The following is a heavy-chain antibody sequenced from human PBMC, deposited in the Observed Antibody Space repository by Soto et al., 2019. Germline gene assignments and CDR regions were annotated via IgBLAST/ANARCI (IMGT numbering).Heavy chain of an antibody. CDR2: MNPNSGNT. D-gene: IGHD3-3*01. V-gene: IGHV1-8*01. Sequence: VSVKVSCKASGYTFTSYDINWVRQATGQGLEWMGWMNPNSGNTGYAQKFQGRVTMTRNTSISTAYMELSSLRSEDTAVYYCARAAYYDFWSGYYPPYYYYGMDVWGQGTTVTVSS. J-gene: IGHJ6*02. CDR1: GYTFTSYD. CDR3: ARAAYYDFWSGYYPPYYYYGMDV.